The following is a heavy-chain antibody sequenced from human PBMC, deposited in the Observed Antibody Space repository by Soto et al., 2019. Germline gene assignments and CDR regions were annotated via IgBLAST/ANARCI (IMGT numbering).Heavy chain of an antibody. CDR1: GFTFSSYW. J-gene: IGHJ3*02. D-gene: IGHD2-2*01. Sequence: GGSLRLSCAASGFTFSSYWMHWVRQAPGKGLVWVSRINSDGSYTSYADSVKGRFTISRDNAKNTLYLQMNSLRAEDTAVYYCARDVYCSSTTCDLAFDIWGQGTMVTVSS. CDR2: INSDGSYT. CDR3: ARDVYCSSTTCDLAFDI. V-gene: IGHV3-74*01.